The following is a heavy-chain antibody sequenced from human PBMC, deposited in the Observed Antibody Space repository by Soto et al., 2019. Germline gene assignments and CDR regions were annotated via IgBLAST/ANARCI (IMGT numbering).Heavy chain of an antibody. D-gene: IGHD6-19*01. CDR1: GFTFSSYA. CDR3: AKLGAVATRILPYYYYGMDV. V-gene: IGHV3-23*01. Sequence: GGSLRLSCAASGFTFSSYAMSWVRQAPGKGLEWVSAISGSGGSTYYADSVKGRFTISRDNSKNTLYLQMNSLRAEDTAVYYCAKLGAVATRILPYYYYGMDVWGQGTTVTVS. CDR2: ISGSGGST. J-gene: IGHJ6*02.